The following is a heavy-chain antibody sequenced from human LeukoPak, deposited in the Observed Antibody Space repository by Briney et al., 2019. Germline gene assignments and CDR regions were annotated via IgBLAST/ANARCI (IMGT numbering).Heavy chain of an antibody. V-gene: IGHV4-34*01. J-gene: IGHJ6*04. CDR3: ARDRYCSSTSCYGYYYYYYGMDV. CDR2: INHSGST. Sequence: SETLSPTCAVYGGSFSGYYWSWIRQPPGKGLEWIGEINHSGSTNYNPSLKSRVTISVDTSKNQFSLKLSSVTAADTAVYYCARDRYCSSTSCYGYYYYYYGMDVWGKGTTVTVSS. CDR1: GGSFSGYY. D-gene: IGHD2-2*01.